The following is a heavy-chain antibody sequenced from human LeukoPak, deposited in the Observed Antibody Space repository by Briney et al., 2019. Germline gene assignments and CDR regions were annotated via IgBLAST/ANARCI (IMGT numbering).Heavy chain of an antibody. D-gene: IGHD3-3*01. CDR3: ASVRKGNYDFWSGYPAYYGMDV. V-gene: IGHV4-39*01. Sequence: SETLSLTCTVSGGSISSSSYYWGWIRQPPGKGLEWIGSIYYSGSTYYNPSLKSRVTISVDTSKNQFSLKLSYVTAADTAVYYCASVRKGNYDFWSGYPAYYGMDVWGQGTTVTVSS. CDR2: IYYSGST. CDR1: GGSISSSSYY. J-gene: IGHJ6*02.